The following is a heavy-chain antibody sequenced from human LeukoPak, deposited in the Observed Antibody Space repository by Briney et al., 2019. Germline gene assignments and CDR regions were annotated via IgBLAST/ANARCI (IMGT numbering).Heavy chain of an antibody. V-gene: IGHV3-11*05. CDR1: GFTFSDYY. Sequence: GGSLRRSCAASGFTFSDYYMSWIRQAPGKGLEWVSYISSSSSYTNYADSVKGRFTISRDNAKNSLYLQMNSLRAEDTAVYYCSRAVDGIRYFDWYNWFDPWGQGTLVTVSS. J-gene: IGHJ5*02. CDR2: ISSSSSYT. CDR3: SRAVDGIRYFDWYNWFDP. D-gene: IGHD3-9*01.